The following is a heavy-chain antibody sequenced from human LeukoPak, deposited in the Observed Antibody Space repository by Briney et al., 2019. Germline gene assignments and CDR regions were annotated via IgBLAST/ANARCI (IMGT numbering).Heavy chain of an antibody. CDR3: ARGVRDFWSGYHYYFDY. D-gene: IGHD3-3*01. CDR2: IYYSGST. J-gene: IGHJ4*02. CDR1: GGSFSSYY. V-gene: IGHV4-59*08. Sequence: PSETLSLTCAVYGGSFSSYYWSWIRQPPGKGLEWIGYIYYSGSTNYNPSLKSRVTISVDTSKNQFSLKLSSVTAADTAVYYCARGVRDFWSGYHYYFDYWGQGTLVTVSS.